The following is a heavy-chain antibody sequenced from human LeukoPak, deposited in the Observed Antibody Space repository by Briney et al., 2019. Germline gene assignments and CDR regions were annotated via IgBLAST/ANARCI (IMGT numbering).Heavy chain of an antibody. D-gene: IGHD3-10*01. J-gene: IGHJ4*02. V-gene: IGHV3-23*01. CDR2: ISGSGGST. CDR3: AKENPGITMVRGVPMYYFDY. CDR1: GFTFSSYA. Sequence: GGSLKLSCAASGFTFSSYAMSWVRQAPGKGLEWVSAISGSGGSTYYADPVKGRFTISRDNSKNTLYLQMNSLRAEDTAVYYCAKENPGITMVRGVPMYYFDYWGQGTLVTVSS.